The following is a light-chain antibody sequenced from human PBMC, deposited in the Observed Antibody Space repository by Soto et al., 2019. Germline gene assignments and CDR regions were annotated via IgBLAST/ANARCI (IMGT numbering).Light chain of an antibody. CDR2: DVT. J-gene: IGLJ1*01. CDR1: SSDVGVYNY. CDR3: CSYAGSYTFV. Sequence: QSVLTQPRSVSGSPGQSVTISCTGTSSDVGVYNYVSWYQQHPGKAPKLMIYDVTKRPSGVPDRFSGSKSANTASLTISGLQAEDEADYYCCSYAGSYTFVFGNGTKVTVL. V-gene: IGLV2-11*01.